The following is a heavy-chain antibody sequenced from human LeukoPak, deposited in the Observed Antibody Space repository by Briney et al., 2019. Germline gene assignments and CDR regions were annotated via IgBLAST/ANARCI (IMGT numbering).Heavy chain of an antibody. J-gene: IGHJ4*02. Sequence: ASVKVSCKASGYTFTGYYMHWVRQAPGQGLEWMGWFNPNSGGTNYAQKFQGRVTMTRDTSISTAYMELSRLRSDDTAVYYCASPYYDSSGYYAFGYWGQGTLVTVSS. D-gene: IGHD3-22*01. V-gene: IGHV1-2*02. CDR3: ASPYYDSSGYYAFGY. CDR1: GYTFTGYY. CDR2: FNPNSGGT.